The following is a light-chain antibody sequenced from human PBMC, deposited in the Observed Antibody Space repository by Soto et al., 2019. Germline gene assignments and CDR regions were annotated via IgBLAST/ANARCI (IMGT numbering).Light chain of an antibody. Sequence: QSVLTQPASVSGSPGQSITISCTGTSSNVGDYNYVSWYQQHPGKAPKLMIYDVSNRPSGVSNRFSGSKSGNTASLTISGLQAEDEADYYCSSYTSSSVVFGTGTKVTVL. CDR3: SSYTSSSVV. J-gene: IGLJ1*01. V-gene: IGLV2-14*01. CDR1: SSNVGDYNY. CDR2: DVS.